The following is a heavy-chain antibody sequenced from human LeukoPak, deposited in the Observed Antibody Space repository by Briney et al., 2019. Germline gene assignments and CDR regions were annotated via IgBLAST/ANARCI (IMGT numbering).Heavy chain of an antibody. CDR3: ARPGLAYCGADCYSTEGYYFDY. Sequence: GSLRLSCSGSGFTFSNYVMSWIRQPPGKGLEWIGEINHGGSTSYNPSLKSRVTISVDTSKNQFSLRLSSVTAADTAMYYCARPGLAYCGADCYSTEGYYFDYWSQGTLATVSS. V-gene: IGHV4-34*01. CDR2: INHGGST. D-gene: IGHD2-21*01. CDR1: GFTFSNYV. J-gene: IGHJ4*02.